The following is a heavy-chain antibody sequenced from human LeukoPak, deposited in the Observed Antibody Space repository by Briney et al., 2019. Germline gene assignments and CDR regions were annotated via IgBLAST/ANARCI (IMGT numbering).Heavy chain of an antibody. J-gene: IGHJ4*02. V-gene: IGHV3-30-3*01. CDR2: ISYDGSNK. CDR3: ARGTTYSSGWYSRGVIDY. D-gene: IGHD6-19*01. CDR1: GFTFSSYA. Sequence: GRSLRLSCAASGFTFSSYAMHWVRQAPGKGLEWEAVISYDGSNKYYADSVKGRFTISRDNSKNTLYLQMNSLRAEDTAVYYCARGTTYSSGWYSRGVIDYWGQGTLVTVSS.